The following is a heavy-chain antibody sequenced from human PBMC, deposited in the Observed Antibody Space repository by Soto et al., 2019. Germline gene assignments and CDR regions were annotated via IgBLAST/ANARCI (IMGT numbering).Heavy chain of an antibody. Sequence: QITLKESGPTLVKPTQTLTLTCTFSGFSLSTSGVGVGWIRQPPGKALEWLALIYWDDDKRYSPSLKSRLTISKDTSKNQVVLTMTNMDPLDTATYYCAHSIAAAGPLSYWFDPWGQGTLVTVSS. CDR1: GFSLSTSGVG. CDR2: IYWDDDK. D-gene: IGHD6-13*01. J-gene: IGHJ5*02. V-gene: IGHV2-5*02. CDR3: AHSIAAAGPLSYWFDP.